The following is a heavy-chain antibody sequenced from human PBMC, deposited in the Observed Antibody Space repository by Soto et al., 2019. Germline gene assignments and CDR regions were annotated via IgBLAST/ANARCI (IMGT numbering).Heavy chain of an antibody. V-gene: IGHV4-31*03. J-gene: IGHJ6*02. D-gene: IGHD2-21*02. CDR3: ARVCDGDCHYGMYV. CDR1: GGSISSGGYY. Sequence: QVQLQESGPGLVKPSQTLSLTCTVSGGSISSGGYYWSWIRQHAGMGLEWIGYIYYSGSTYYNPSLKSRVTISVDTSKNQFSLKLSSVTAADTAVYYCARVCDGDCHYGMYVWGQGTTVTVSS. CDR2: IYYSGST.